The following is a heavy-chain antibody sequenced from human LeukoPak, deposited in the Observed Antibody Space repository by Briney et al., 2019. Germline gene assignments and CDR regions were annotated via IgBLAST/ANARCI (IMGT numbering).Heavy chain of an antibody. D-gene: IGHD1-26*01. CDR2: IIPIFGTA. CDR1: GGTFSSYA. Sequence: GASVKVSCKASGGTFSSYAISWVRQAPGQGLEWMGGIIPIFGTANYAQKFQGRVTITADGSTSTAYMELSSLRSEDTAVYYCARIRSGGSYLLPPNWFDPWGQGTLVTVSS. CDR3: ARIRSGGSYLLPPNWFDP. J-gene: IGHJ5*02. V-gene: IGHV1-69*13.